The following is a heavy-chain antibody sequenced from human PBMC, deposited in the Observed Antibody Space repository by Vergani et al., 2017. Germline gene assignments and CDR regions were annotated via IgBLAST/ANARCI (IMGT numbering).Heavy chain of an antibody. D-gene: IGHD3-10*01. CDR3: WFYGSWSYTCDY. Sequence: QVQLVESGGGVVQPGRSLRLSCAASGFTFSNYDMHWVRQAPGKWLEWVAVISYDGSNKYYADSVKGRFTISRDNPKNTLYLQMNSLRAEDTAVFYCWFYGSWSYTCDYWCQGTLVTVSS. CDR2: ISYDGSNK. V-gene: IGHV3-30*03. J-gene: IGHJ4*02. CDR1: GFTFSNYD.